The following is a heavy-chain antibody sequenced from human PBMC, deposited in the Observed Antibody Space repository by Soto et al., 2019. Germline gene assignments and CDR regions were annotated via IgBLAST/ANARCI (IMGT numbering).Heavy chain of an antibody. Sequence: QVQLQESGPGLVKPSETLSLTCTVSGGSISSYYWSWMRQPPGKGLEWIGYIYYSGSTNYNPSLKSRVTISVDTSKNQFSLKLSSVTAADTAVYYCARHVDYYYMDVWGKGTTVTVSS. J-gene: IGHJ6*03. CDR1: GGSISSYY. D-gene: IGHD5-12*01. V-gene: IGHV4-59*08. CDR2: IYYSGST. CDR3: ARHVDYYYMDV.